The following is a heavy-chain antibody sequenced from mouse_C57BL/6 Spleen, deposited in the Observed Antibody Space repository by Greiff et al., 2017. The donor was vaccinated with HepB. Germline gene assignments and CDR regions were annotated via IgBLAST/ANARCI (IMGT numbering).Heavy chain of an antibody. V-gene: IGHV1-61*01. Sequence: VKLQQPGAELVRPGSSVKLSCKASGYTFTSYWMDWVKQRPGQGLEWIGNIYPSDSETHYNQKFKDKATLTVDKSSSTAYMQLSSLTSEDSAVYYCARGGTTDDYWGQGTTLTVSS. D-gene: IGHD1-1*01. J-gene: IGHJ2*01. CDR3: ARGGTTDDY. CDR1: GYTFTSYW. CDR2: IYPSDSET.